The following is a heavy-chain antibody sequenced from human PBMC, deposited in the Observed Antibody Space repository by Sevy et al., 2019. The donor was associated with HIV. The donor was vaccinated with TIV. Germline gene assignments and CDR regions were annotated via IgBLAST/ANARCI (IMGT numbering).Heavy chain of an antibody. CDR2: VRNDGSNK. Sequence: GGSLRLSCAASGFSLTTSDMHWVRQAPGKGLEWVAYVRNDGSNKYYADSVRDRFTISRDSPKNTLNLQMNSLRDEDTAIYYCVRRRKTTEEWLEELDYYSGLEVWGQGTTVTVSS. V-gene: IGHV3-30*02. J-gene: IGHJ6*02. D-gene: IGHD2-8*01. CDR1: GFSLTTSD. CDR3: VRRRKTTEEWLEELDYYSGLEV.